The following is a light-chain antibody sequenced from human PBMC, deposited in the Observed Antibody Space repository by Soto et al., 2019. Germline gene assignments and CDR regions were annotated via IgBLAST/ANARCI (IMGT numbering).Light chain of an antibody. V-gene: IGKV3-15*01. Sequence: EIVMTQSPATLSVSPGERATLSCRASQSVSSDLAWYQQKPGQAPRLLIYGASTRATGGPARFSGSGSGTEFTLTISSLQSEDFVLYYCQQYNNWPQTFGQGTKLEIK. CDR1: QSVSSD. J-gene: IGKJ2*01. CDR2: GAS. CDR3: QQYNNWPQT.